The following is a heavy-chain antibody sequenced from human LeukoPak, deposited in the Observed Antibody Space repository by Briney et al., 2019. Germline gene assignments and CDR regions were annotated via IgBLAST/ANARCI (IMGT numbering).Heavy chain of an antibody. CDR3: ARVRMGTTVSNYYYYYMDV. J-gene: IGHJ6*03. V-gene: IGHV3-64*01. CDR2: IISHGGNT. CDR1: GFSFSSYT. D-gene: IGHD1-7*01. Sequence: PGGSLRLSCAASGFSFSSYTMHWVRQAPGKGLEYVSAIISHGGNTHYTNSVKGRFTISRDNSQNTLYLQVGSLRPDDMAVYHCARVRMGTTVSNYYYYYMDVWGKGTTVTVSS.